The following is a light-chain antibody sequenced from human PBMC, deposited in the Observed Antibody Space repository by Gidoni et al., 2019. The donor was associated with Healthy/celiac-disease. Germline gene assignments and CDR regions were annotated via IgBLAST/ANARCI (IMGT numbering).Light chain of an antibody. J-gene: IGKJ2*01. CDR3: QQKYSNPRT. Sequence: DTQMPQSPSSLPASVGDRVTIPCRASQSISSHLKLYQQKTGKAPKLLIYAASSLQSGGPSRFSGSGSGTDFTLTISSLQPEDFATYYCQQKYSNPRTFGQGTKLEIK. CDR2: AAS. CDR1: QSISSH. V-gene: IGKV1-39*01.